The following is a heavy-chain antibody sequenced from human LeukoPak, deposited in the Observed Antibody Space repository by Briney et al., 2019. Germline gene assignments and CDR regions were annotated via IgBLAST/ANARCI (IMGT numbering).Heavy chain of an antibody. J-gene: IGHJ4*02. V-gene: IGHV1-69*04. CDR3: ARYCSSTSCYYYFDY. D-gene: IGHD2-2*01. Sequence: ASVKVSCKASGGTFSSYAISWVRQAPGQGLEWMGRIIPILGTANYAQKFQGRVTITADKSTSTAYMELSSLRSEDTAVYYCARYCSSTSCYYYFDYWGQGTLVTVSS. CDR1: GGTFSSYA. CDR2: IIPILGTA.